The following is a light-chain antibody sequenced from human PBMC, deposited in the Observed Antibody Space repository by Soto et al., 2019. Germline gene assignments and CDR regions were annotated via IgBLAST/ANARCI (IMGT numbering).Light chain of an antibody. CDR1: SSDVGSYNL. CDR3: CSYAGTKNLL. V-gene: IGLV2-23*01. CDR2: EGS. Sequence: QSVLTQPASVSGSPGQSITISCTGTSSDVGSYNLVSWYQQHPGKAPKLMIYEGSKRPSGVSNRFSGSKSGNTASLTISGLQAEDEADYYCCSYAGTKNLLFGGGTKVT. J-gene: IGLJ2*01.